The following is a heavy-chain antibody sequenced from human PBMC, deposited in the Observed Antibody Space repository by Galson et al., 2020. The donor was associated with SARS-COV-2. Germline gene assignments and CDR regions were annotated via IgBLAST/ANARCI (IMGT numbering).Heavy chain of an antibody. CDR3: ARCPGYSNYVGGWYYYYYYMDV. V-gene: IGHV4-34*01. CDR2: INHSGST. Sequence: SETLSLTCAVYGGSFSGYYWSWIRQPPGKGLEWIGEINHSGSTNYNPSLKSRVTISVDTSKNQFSLKLSSVTAADTAVYYCARCPGYSNYVGGWYYYYYYMDVWGKGTTVTVSS. J-gene: IGHJ6*03. D-gene: IGHD4-4*01. CDR1: GGSFSGYY.